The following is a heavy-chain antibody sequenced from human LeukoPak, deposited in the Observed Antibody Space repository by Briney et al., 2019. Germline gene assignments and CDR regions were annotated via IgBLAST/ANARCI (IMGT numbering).Heavy chain of an antibody. Sequence: SETLSLTCTVSGGSISSYYWCWIRQPPGKGLEWIGYIYYSGSTNYNPSLKSRVTISVDTSKNQFSLKLSSVTAADTAVYYRARAGRDGYNWVYWGQGTLVTVSS. J-gene: IGHJ4*02. D-gene: IGHD5-24*01. CDR1: GGSISSYY. CDR3: ARAGRDGYNWVY. V-gene: IGHV4-59*01. CDR2: IYYSGST.